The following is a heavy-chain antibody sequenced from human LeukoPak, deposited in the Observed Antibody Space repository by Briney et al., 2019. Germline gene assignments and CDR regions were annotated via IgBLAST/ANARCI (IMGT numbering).Heavy chain of an antibody. V-gene: IGHV3-7*05. D-gene: IGHD6-25*01. Sequence: GGSLRLSCAASEFSFSSSWMNWVRQAPGKGLEWLANIKQDGSAKYYVDSVKGRFTISRDNAKNSLYLQMNSLRAEDTAVYYCGGGGYWGQGILVIVSS. CDR1: EFSFSSSW. CDR3: GGGGY. J-gene: IGHJ4*02. CDR2: IKQDGSAK.